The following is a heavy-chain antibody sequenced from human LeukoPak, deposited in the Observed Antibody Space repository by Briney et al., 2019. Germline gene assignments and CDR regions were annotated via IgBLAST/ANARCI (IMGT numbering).Heavy chain of an antibody. CDR3: ARGSTYYGSSGQVPFDY. Sequence: GGSLRLSCAASGFTFSSYSMNWVRQAPGKGLEWGSYISGSSSTIYYADSVKGRFTISRDNGKNTLYLQMNSLRAEDTAVYYCARGSTYYGSSGQVPFDYWGQGTLVTVSS. CDR2: ISGSSSTI. J-gene: IGHJ4*02. D-gene: IGHD3-22*01. CDR1: GFTFSSYS. V-gene: IGHV3-48*01.